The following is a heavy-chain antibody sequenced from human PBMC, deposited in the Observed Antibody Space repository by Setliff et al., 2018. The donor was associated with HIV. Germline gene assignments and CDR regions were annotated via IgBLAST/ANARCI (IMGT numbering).Heavy chain of an antibody. D-gene: IGHD7-27*01. V-gene: IGHV4-38-2*01. Sequence: PSETLSLTCAVSGYSISSGYYWGWIRQPPGKGLEWVGSIYHSGTTYYNPSLKSRVTISVDTSKNQFSLRLSSLTAADTAVYYCARTSELGWAPFDYWGQGTLVTVSS. CDR3: ARTSELGWAPFDY. CDR2: IYHSGTT. CDR1: GYSISSGYY. J-gene: IGHJ4*02.